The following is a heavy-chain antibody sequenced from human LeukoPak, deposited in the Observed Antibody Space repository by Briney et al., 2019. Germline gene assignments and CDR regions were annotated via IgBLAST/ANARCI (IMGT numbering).Heavy chain of an antibody. CDR1: GFTFSSYA. Sequence: GGSLRLSCAASGFTFSSYAMHWVRQAPGKGLGWVAVISYDGSNKYYADSVKGRFTISRDNSKNTLYLQMNSLRAEDTAVYYCARSHDCSGGSCYLGSEDYWGQGTLVTVSS. D-gene: IGHD2-15*01. J-gene: IGHJ4*02. CDR2: ISYDGSNK. V-gene: IGHV3-30*04. CDR3: ARSHDCSGGSCYLGSEDY.